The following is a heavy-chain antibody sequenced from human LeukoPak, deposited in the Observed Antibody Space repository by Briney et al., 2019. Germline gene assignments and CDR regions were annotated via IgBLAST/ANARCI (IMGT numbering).Heavy chain of an antibody. CDR1: GGTFSSYA. Sequence: SVKVSCKASGGTFSSYAISWVRQAPVQGLEWMGGIIPIFGTANYAQKFQGRVTITTDESTSTAYMELSSLRSEDTAVYYCARWGYSSSWYDYYMDVWGKGTTVTVSS. CDR3: ARWGYSSSWYDYYMDV. V-gene: IGHV1-69*05. J-gene: IGHJ6*03. CDR2: IIPIFGTA. D-gene: IGHD6-13*01.